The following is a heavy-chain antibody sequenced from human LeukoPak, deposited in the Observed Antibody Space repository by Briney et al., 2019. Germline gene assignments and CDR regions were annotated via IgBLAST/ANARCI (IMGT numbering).Heavy chain of an antibody. CDR2: IYSGGST. CDR1: GFTVSSNY. D-gene: IGHD3/OR15-3a*01. J-gene: IGHJ4*02. V-gene: IGHV3-53*05. CDR3: ARDSGFSGTQRGEY. Sequence: GGSLRLSCAASGFTVSSNYMSWVRQAPGKGLEWVSVIYSGGSTYYADSVKGRFTISRDNSKNTLYLQMNSLSAEDTAVYYCARDSGFSGTQRGEYWGQGTLVTVSS.